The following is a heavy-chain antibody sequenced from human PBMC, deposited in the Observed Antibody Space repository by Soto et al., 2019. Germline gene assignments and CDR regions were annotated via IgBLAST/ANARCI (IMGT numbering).Heavy chain of an antibody. CDR2: ISGSGTST. V-gene: IGHV3-23*01. Sequence: GSLRLSCAASGFTSSTYAMSWVRQAPGKGLEWVSGISGSGTSTYYADSVRGRFTISRDNSKNTLYLQMNNLRAEDTAVYYCAKDRYSSSRNFDCWGQGTLVTVSS. J-gene: IGHJ4*02. CDR3: AKDRYSSSRNFDC. CDR1: GFTSSTYA. D-gene: IGHD6-13*01.